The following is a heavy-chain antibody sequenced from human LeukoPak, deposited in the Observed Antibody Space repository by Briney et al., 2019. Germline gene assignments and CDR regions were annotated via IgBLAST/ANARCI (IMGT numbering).Heavy chain of an antibody. CDR3: ARDSSGSYNLDYFDY. CDR1: GFTFSSYS. Sequence: GGSLRLSCAASGFTFSSYSMNWVRQAPGKGLEWVSSISSSSSYIYYADSVKGGFTISRDNAKNSLYLQMNSLRAEDTAVYYCARDSSGSYNLDYFDYWGQGTLVTVSS. D-gene: IGHD3-10*01. CDR2: ISSSSSYI. V-gene: IGHV3-21*01. J-gene: IGHJ4*02.